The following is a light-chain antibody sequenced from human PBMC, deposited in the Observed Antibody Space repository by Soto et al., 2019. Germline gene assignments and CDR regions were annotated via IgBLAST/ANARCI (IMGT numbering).Light chain of an antibody. CDR2: KAS. J-gene: IGKJ1*01. CDR1: QSISSR. Sequence: DIQMTQSPSTLSASVGDRVTITCRASQSISSRLAWYQQKPGKVPKLLIYKASSLESGVPSRFRGSGSGTELPLTISSLQPDYFATSYCQQDDSYSWTFGQGTKVEL. CDR3: QQDDSYSWT. V-gene: IGKV1-5*03.